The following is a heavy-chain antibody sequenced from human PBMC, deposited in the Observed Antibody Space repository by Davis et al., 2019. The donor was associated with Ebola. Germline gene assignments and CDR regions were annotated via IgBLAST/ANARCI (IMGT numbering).Heavy chain of an antibody. CDR1: WFTFRGSA. Sequence: WGSLRLSCAASWFTFRGSAMHLVRRASGKGLEWVGRIRSKDNSYATAYAASVKGRFTISRDDSKNTAYLQMNSLKTEDTAVYYCTSTPPMVQGVISEGDYWGQGTLVTVSS. V-gene: IGHV3-73*01. J-gene: IGHJ4*02. CDR2: IRSKDNSYAT. D-gene: IGHD3-10*01. CDR3: TSTPPMVQGVISEGDY.